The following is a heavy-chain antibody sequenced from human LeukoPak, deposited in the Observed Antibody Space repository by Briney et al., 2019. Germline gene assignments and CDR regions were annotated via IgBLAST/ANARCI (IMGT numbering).Heavy chain of an antibody. CDR3: ANHYPIGYGYLYYYYMDV. J-gene: IGHJ6*03. CDR1: GFTFDDYA. Sequence: GGSLRLSCAASGFTFDDYAMHWVRQAPGKGLEWVSGISWNSGSIGYADSVKGRFTISRDNAKNSLYLQMNSLRAEDTAVYYCANHYPIGYGYLYYYYMDVWGKGTTVTVSS. CDR2: ISWNSGSI. D-gene: IGHD5-18*01. V-gene: IGHV3-9*01.